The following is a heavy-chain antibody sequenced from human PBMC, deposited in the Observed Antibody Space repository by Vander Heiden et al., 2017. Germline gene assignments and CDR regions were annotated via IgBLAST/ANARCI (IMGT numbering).Heavy chain of an antibody. J-gene: IGHJ3*02. CDR3: AKYSKEWELSDAFDI. Sequence: EVQLLESGGGLVQPGGSLSLSCAASGFPFSSYAMSWVRQAPGKGLEWVSAISGSGGSTYYADSVKGRFTISRDNSKNTLYLQMNSLRAEDTAVYYCAKYSKEWELSDAFDIWGQGTMVTVSS. CDR1: GFPFSSYA. CDR2: ISGSGGST. D-gene: IGHD1-26*01. V-gene: IGHV3-23*01.